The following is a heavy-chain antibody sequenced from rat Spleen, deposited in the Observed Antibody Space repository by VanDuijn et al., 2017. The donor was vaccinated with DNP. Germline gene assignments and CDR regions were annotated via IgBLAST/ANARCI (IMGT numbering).Heavy chain of an antibody. D-gene: IGHD1-4*01. CDR1: GFTFSDYS. Sequence: EVQLVESGGDLVRPGTSLKLSCTASGFTFSDYSMAWVRQAPKQGLEWDATITYDGSRPYYRDSVMGRFTLSRDNEKSTLYLQMNSLRSEDMATYYCTRHVLPLRVWDYWGQGDMVTVSS. J-gene: IGHJ2*01. CDR2: ITYDGSRP. V-gene: IGHV5S10*01. CDR3: TRHVLPLRVWDY.